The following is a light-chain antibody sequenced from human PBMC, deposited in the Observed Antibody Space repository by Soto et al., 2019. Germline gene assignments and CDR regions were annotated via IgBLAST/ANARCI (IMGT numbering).Light chain of an antibody. CDR3: SSYTSSSTRLV. J-gene: IGLJ1*01. CDR1: SSDVGGYNY. Sequence: QSVLTQPASVSGSPGQSITICCTGTSSDVGGYNYVSWYQQHPGKAPKLMIYDVSNRPSGVSNRFSGSKSGNTASLTISGLQAEDEADYYCSSYTSSSTRLVFGTGTKVTVL. CDR2: DVS. V-gene: IGLV2-14*01.